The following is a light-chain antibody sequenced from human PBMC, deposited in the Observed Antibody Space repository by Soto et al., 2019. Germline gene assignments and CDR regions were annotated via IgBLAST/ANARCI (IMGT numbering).Light chain of an antibody. CDR2: RNN. Sequence: QSVLTQPPSASGTPGQRVTISCSGSSSNIGSNFVYWYQQLPGTAPELLIYRNNQRPSGVPDRFSGSKSDTSASLAISGLRSEDEADYYCAAWGDSLSGYVFGTGTKLTVL. J-gene: IGLJ1*01. CDR1: SSNIGSNF. CDR3: AAWGDSLSGYV. V-gene: IGLV1-47*01.